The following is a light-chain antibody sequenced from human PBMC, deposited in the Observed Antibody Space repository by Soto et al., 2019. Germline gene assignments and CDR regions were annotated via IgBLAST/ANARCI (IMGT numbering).Light chain of an antibody. Sequence: AIRITQSPSSLSASPGDRVTITCRASQGISSYLAWYQQKPGKAPKLLIYAASTLQSGVPSRFSGSGSGTDFTLTISCLQSEDFATYYCQQYYSYPAFGQGTRLEIK. CDR2: AAS. CDR3: QQYYSYPA. CDR1: QGISSY. V-gene: IGKV1-8*01. J-gene: IGKJ5*01.